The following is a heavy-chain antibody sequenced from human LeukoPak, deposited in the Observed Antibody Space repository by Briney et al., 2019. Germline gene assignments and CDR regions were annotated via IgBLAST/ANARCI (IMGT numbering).Heavy chain of an antibody. Sequence: GGSLRLSCVASGFTFRNYGMHWVRQAPGKGLEWLSLLWYDGSNEYYADSVKVRFTISRDNSKYPRYLQMNSRRAEDTAVYYCAKGMTTGPRSVYHYMDVWGKGTTVTVSS. D-gene: IGHD4-17*01. CDR2: LWYDGSNE. CDR1: GFTFRNYG. J-gene: IGHJ6*03. CDR3: AKGMTTGPRSVYHYMDV. V-gene: IGHV3-33*06.